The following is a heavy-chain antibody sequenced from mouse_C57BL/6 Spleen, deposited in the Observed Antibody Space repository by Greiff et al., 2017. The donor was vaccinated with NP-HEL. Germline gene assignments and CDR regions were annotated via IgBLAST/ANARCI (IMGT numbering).Heavy chain of an antibody. J-gene: IGHJ4*01. V-gene: IGHV1-53*01. D-gene: IGHD2-3*01. Sequence: QVQLQQPGTELVKPGASVKLSCKASGYTFTSYWMHWVKQRPGQGLEWIGNINPSNGGTNYNEKFKSKATLTVDKSSSTAYMQLSSLTSEDSAVYYCARWGWLLRASYYAMDYWGQGTSVTVSS. CDR1: GYTFTSYW. CDR3: ARWGWLLRASYYAMDY. CDR2: INPSNGGT.